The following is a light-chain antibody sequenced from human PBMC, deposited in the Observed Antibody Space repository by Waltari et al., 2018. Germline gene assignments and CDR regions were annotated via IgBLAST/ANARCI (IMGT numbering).Light chain of an antibody. CDR2: YDT. V-gene: IGLV3-21*04. Sequence: SYMLTQPPSVSVAPGQTARITCGVDDIGARSVHRCQQRPGQAPVSVIYYDTDRPSGIPDRFSGSHSGDTATLIISRVEAGDEADYYCQVWDSSRHHVIFGGGTRLTVL. CDR1: DIGARS. J-gene: IGLJ2*01. CDR3: QVWDSSRHHVI.